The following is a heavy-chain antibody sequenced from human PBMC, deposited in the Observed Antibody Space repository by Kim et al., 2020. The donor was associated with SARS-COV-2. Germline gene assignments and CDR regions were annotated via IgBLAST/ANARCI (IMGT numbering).Heavy chain of an antibody. V-gene: IGHV3-73*01. CDR3: AQVPLSSEVY. CDR2: IRSKANNYST. J-gene: IGHJ4*01. CDR1: GFSFSDSA. D-gene: IGHD2-2*02. Sequence: GGSLRLSCAASGFSFSDSAMHWVRQASGKGLEWVARIRSKANNYSTIYVASGKGRFTNYRDDSLNRAYLQMNSLKTEDTACYICAQVPLSSEVYW.